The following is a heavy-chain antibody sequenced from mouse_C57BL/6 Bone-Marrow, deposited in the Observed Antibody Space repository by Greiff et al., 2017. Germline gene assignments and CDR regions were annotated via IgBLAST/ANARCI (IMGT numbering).Heavy chain of an antibody. Sequence: QVQLQQSGPELVKPGASVKISCKASGYAFSSSWMNWVKQRPGKGLEWIGRIYPGDGDTNYNGKFKGKATLTADKSSSTAYMQLSSLTSEDSAVYFCARPRWLLTWFAYWGQGALVTVSA. CDR1: GYAFSSSW. J-gene: IGHJ3*01. D-gene: IGHD2-3*01. V-gene: IGHV1-82*01. CDR3: ARPRWLLTWFAY. CDR2: IYPGDGDT.